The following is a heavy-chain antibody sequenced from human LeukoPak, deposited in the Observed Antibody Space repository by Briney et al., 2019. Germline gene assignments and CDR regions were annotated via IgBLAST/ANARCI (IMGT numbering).Heavy chain of an antibody. CDR2: INHSGST. Sequence: KTSETLSLTCAVYGGSFSGYYWSWIRQPPGKGLEWIGEINHSGSTNYNPSLKSRVTISVDTSKNQFSLKLSSVTAADTAVYYCASYYDILTGYLHWGQGTLVTVSS. J-gene: IGHJ4*02. CDR1: GGSFSGYY. D-gene: IGHD3-9*01. V-gene: IGHV4-34*01. CDR3: ASYYDILTGYLH.